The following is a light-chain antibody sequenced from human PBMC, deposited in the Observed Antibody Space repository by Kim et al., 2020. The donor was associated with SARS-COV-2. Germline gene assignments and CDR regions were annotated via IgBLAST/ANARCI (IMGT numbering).Light chain of an antibody. J-gene: IGKJ4*01. CDR3: LQDDNYPLT. V-gene: IGKV1-6*01. CDR1: QDIKNE. Sequence: AIQVTQSPSSLSASVGDRVTITCRASQDIKNELGWYQQKPGKAPKLLIYAASSLQSGVPSRFSGSGSGTDFTLTISSLQPEDFATYYCLQDDNYPLTFGGGTKVEIK. CDR2: AAS.